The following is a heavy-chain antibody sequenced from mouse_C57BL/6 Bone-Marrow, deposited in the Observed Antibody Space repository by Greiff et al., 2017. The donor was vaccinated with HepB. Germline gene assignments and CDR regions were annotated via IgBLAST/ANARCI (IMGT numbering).Heavy chain of an antibody. Sequence: DVMLVESGGGLVKPGGSLKLSCAASGFTFSSYAMSWVRQTPEKRLEWVATISDGGSYTYYPDKVKGRFTISRDNAKNNLYLQMSHLKSEDTAMYYWGREGVGFAYWGQGTLVTVSA. J-gene: IGHJ3*01. V-gene: IGHV5-4*01. D-gene: IGHD1-1*02. CDR1: GFTFSSYA. CDR2: ISDGGSYT. CDR3: GREGVGFAY.